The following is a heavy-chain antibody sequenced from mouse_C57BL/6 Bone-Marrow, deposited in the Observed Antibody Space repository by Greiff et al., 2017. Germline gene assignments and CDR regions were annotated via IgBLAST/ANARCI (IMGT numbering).Heavy chain of an antibody. J-gene: IGHJ3*01. Sequence: QVQLQQPGAELVRPGSSVKLSCKASGYTFTSYWMHWVKQRPIQGLEWIGNIDPSDSETHYNQKFKDKATLTVDKSSSTAYMELRSLTSEDTAVYYCARGNDLGFAYWGQGTLVTVSA. CDR2: IDPSDSET. CDR3: ARGNDLGFAY. CDR1: GYTFTSYW. V-gene: IGHV1-52*01.